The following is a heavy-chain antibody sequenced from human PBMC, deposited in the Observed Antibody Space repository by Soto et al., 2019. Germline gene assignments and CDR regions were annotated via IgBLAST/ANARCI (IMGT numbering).Heavy chain of an antibody. V-gene: IGHV3-11*01. CDR2: ISSSGDTG. CDR1: GCTFSAYY. Sequence: QVQLVESGGGLVKPGGSLRLSCAASGCTFSAYYMSWIRQAPGKGLEWISYISSSGDTGNYADSVKGRFTVSRDNAKNSLYLQMNSLRGEDTAVYYCARDRGAVVGQFFDYWGQGTLVTVSS. D-gene: IGHD6-19*01. J-gene: IGHJ4*02. CDR3: ARDRGAVVGQFFDY.